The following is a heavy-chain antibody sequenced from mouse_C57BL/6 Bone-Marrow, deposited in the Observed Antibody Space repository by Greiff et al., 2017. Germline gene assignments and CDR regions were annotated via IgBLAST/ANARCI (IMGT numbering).Heavy chain of an antibody. D-gene: IGHD1-1*01. CDR1: GYTFTSYD. V-gene: IGHV1-85*01. Sequence: QVQLQQSGPELVKPGASVKLSCKASGYTFTSYDINWVKQRPGPGLEWIGWIYPRDGSTKYNEKFKGKATLTVDTTSSPAYMELPSLTSEDSAVYFGARLEFDGSSGDWYFDVWGTGTTVTVSA. J-gene: IGHJ1*03. CDR3: ARLEFDGSSGDWYFDV. CDR2: IYPRDGST.